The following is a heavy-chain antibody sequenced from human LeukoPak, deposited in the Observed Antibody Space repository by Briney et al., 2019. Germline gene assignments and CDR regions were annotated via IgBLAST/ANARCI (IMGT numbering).Heavy chain of an antibody. CDR3: ARPATGYCSSAGCHWDS. CDR1: GFTFSTHS. V-gene: IGHV3-21*01. D-gene: IGHD2-2*01. J-gene: IGHJ4*02. CDR2: ISASSNFI. Sequence: GGSLRLSCAASGFTFSTHSMYWVRQAPGKGLEWVSSISASSNFIHYAESARGRFTISRDNAKNSLYLQMNSLGAQDTAVYYCARPATGYCSSAGCHWDSWGQGTLVTVSS.